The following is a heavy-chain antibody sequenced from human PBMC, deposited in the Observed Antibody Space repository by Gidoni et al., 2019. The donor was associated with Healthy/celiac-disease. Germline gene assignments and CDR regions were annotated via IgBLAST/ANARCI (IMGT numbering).Heavy chain of an antibody. D-gene: IGHD2-15*01. V-gene: IGHV3-9*01. Sequence: EVQLVESGGGLVQPGRSLSPSCAASGFTFEDSAMHWVRQAPGKGLEWVSGISGNSGSIGYADSVKGRFTISRDNAKNSLYLQMNSLRAEDTALYYCAKAGYCSGGSCYSSSTWYFDLWGRGTLVTVSS. CDR2: ISGNSGSI. J-gene: IGHJ2*01. CDR1: GFTFEDSA. CDR3: AKAGYCSGGSCYSSSTWYFDL.